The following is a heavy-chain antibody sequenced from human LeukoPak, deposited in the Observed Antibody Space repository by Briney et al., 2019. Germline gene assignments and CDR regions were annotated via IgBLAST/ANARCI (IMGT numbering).Heavy chain of an antibody. D-gene: IGHD3-9*01. CDR1: GFTFSNAC. J-gene: IGHJ4*02. CDR3: TTVNDILTVDY. V-gene: IGHV3-15*01. CDR2: IKSKTDGGTT. Sequence: PGGSLRLSCAASGFTFSNACMSWVRQAPGKGLEWVGRIKSKTDGGTTDYAAPVKGRFTISRDDSKNTLYVETNSLQTEHTAVYYCTTVNDILTVDYWGQGTLVTVSS.